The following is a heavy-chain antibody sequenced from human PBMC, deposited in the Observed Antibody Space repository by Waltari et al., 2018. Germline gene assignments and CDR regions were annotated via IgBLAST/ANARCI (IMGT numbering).Heavy chain of an antibody. Sequence: QVQLVQSGAEVKKPGASVKVSCKASGYTFTSYAMHWVRQAPGQRLEWMGWINAGNGNTKYTQKFQGRVTITRDTSASTAYMELSSLRSEDTAVYYCARVGQQPVRAFDYWGQGTLVTVSS. CDR3: ARVGQQPVRAFDY. D-gene: IGHD6-13*01. CDR1: GYTFTSYA. J-gene: IGHJ4*02. V-gene: IGHV1-3*01. CDR2: INAGNGNT.